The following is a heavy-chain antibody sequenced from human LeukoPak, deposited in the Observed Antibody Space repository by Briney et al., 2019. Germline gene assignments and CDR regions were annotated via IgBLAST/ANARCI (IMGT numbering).Heavy chain of an antibody. CDR2: IYGGGST. CDR1: GFTVSSNY. Sequence: GGSLGLSCAASGFTVSSNYMSWVRQAPGKGLEWVSVIYGGGSTFYADSVKGRFTISRDNSKNTLFLQLHNLRVEDTALYYCARDLHYYVAMDVWGQGTTVTVSS. D-gene: IGHD3-10*02. V-gene: IGHV3-66*01. J-gene: IGHJ6*02. CDR3: ARDLHYYVAMDV.